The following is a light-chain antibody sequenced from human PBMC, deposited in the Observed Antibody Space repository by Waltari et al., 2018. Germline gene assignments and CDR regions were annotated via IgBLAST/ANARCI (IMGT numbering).Light chain of an antibody. CDR1: QDISNY. J-gene: IGKJ2*01. CDR2: DAS. V-gene: IGKV1-33*01. Sequence: DIQMTQSPSSLSASVGDRVTIPCQASQDISNYVNWYQQKPGKAPNLLIYDASSLETGVPSRVSGSGSGTDFSRSISSLQPEDIGTDFCQQQDNLRYTVGQGTKVEIK. CDR3: QQQDNLRYT.